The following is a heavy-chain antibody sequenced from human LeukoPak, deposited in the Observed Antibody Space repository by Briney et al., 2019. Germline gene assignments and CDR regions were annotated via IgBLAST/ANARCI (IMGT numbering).Heavy chain of an antibody. CDR3: ARLYSGTYGGIYYYYYMEV. Sequence: PSETLSLICTVSGGSISTYYWSWIRQPPGKGLEWIGYIYYSGSTNYNPSLKSRVTISVDTSKNQFSLKLSSVTAADTAVYYCARLYSGTYGGIYYYYYMEVWGKGTTVTVSS. CDR2: IYYSGST. CDR1: GGSISTYY. D-gene: IGHD1-26*01. J-gene: IGHJ6*03. V-gene: IGHV4-59*12.